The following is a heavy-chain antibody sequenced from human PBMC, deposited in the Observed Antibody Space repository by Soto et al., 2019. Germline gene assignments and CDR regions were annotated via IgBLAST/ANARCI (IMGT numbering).Heavy chain of an antibody. CDR1: GGSISSYY. J-gene: IGHJ4*02. D-gene: IGHD3-22*01. CDR3: AREADFYYDSSGPFDY. CDR2: IYTSGST. V-gene: IGHV4-4*07. Sequence: SETLSLTCTVSGGSISSYYWSWIRQPAGKGLEWIGRIYTSGSTNYNPSLKSRVTMSVDTSKNQFSLKLSSVTAADTAVYYCAREADFYYDSSGPFDYWGQGTLVTVSS.